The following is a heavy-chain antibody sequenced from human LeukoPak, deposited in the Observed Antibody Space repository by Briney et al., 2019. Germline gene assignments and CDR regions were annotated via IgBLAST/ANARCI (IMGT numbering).Heavy chain of an antibody. CDR1: GFTFSSYA. CDR2: ISGSGGST. D-gene: IGHD6-19*01. J-gene: IGHJ4*02. Sequence: GGSLRLSCAASGFTFSSYAMSWVRQAPGKGLEWVSSISGSGGSTNYADSVKGRFTISRDNSKNTLYLQMNSLRAEDTAVYYCAKDWDSEQWLPHGDYWGQGTLVTVSS. CDR3: AKDWDSEQWLPHGDY. V-gene: IGHV3-23*01.